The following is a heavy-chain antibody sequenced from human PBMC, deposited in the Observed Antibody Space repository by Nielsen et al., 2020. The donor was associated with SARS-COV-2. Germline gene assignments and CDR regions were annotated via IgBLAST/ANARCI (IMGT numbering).Heavy chain of an antibody. CDR2: IIPILGTA. J-gene: IGHJ4*02. D-gene: IGHD3-3*01. V-gene: IGHV1-69*11. CDR1: GGTFSSYA. Sequence: SVKVSCKASGGTFSSYAISWVRQAPGQGLEWMGRIIPILGTANYAQKFQGRVTITADESTSTAYMELSSLRSEDTAVYYCARSFKRFLEWLLSPFDYWGQGTLVTVSS. CDR3: ARSFKRFLEWLLSPFDY.